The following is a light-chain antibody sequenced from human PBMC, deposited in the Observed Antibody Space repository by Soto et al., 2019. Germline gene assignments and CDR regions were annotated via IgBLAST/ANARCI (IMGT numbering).Light chain of an antibody. CDR3: QQSYTTTWT. J-gene: IGKJ1*01. CDR1: QSISSW. V-gene: IGKV1-39*01. Sequence: DIHMTQSPSTLSASLGDRVTITFRASQSISSWLAWYQQKPGKAPKLLIYAASSLQSGVPSRFSGSGSETDFTLTISSLQPEDFATYSCQQSYTTTWTFGQGTKVDIK. CDR2: AAS.